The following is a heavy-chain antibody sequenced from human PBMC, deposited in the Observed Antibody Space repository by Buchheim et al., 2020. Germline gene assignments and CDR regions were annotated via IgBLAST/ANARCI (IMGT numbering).Heavy chain of an antibody. V-gene: IGHV3-43D*03. Sequence: EVQLVESGGVVIQPGGSLRLSCAASGFTFDDYAMHWVRQAPGKGLEWVSLISWDGGSTYYADSVKGRFTISRDNSKNSLYLQMNSLRVEDSALYSCAKALYGFWNTYSFRGLKGDYHSFNMDVWGQGTT. D-gene: IGHD3-3*01. CDR2: ISWDGGST. J-gene: IGHJ6*02. CDR3: AKALYGFWNTYSFRGLKGDYHSFNMDV. CDR1: GFTFDDYA.